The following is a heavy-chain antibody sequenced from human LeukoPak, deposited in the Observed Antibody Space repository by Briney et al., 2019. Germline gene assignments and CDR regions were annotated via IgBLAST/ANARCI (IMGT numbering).Heavy chain of an antibody. CDR3: AKDLLRYFDWLLPDY. CDR1: GFTFSSYG. V-gene: IGHV3-30*18. Sequence: GGSLRLSCAASGFTFSSYGMHWARQAPGKGLEWVAVISYDGSNKYYADSVKGRFTISRDNSKTTLYLQMNSLRAEDTAVYYCAKDLLRYFDWLLPDYWGQGTLVTVSS. D-gene: IGHD3-9*01. J-gene: IGHJ4*02. CDR2: ISYDGSNK.